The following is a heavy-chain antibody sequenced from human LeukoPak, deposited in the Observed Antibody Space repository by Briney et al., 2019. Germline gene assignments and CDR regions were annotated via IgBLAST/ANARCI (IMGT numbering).Heavy chain of an antibody. CDR1: GGSFSGYY. CDR3: ARHGRWGVRGVIKPSDRLDY. CDR2: INHSGST. Sequence: PSETLSLTCAVYGGSFSGYYWSWIRQPPGKGLEWIGEINHSGSTNYNPSLKSRVTISVDTSKNQFSLKLSSVTAADTAVYYCARHGRWGVRGVIKPSDRLDYWGQGTLVTVSS. D-gene: IGHD3-10*01. J-gene: IGHJ4*02. V-gene: IGHV4-34*01.